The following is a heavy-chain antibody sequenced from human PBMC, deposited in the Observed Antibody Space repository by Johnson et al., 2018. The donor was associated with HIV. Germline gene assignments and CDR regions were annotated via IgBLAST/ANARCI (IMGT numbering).Heavy chain of an antibody. J-gene: IGHJ3*02. CDR3: ALVLGALPGAFDI. CDR1: GFTFSSYA. D-gene: IGHD3-16*01. V-gene: IGHV3-23*04. CDR2: ISGSGGST. Sequence: VQLVESGGGLVQPGGSLRLSCAASGFTFSSYAMSWVRQAPGKGLEWVSAISGSGGSTYYADSVKGRFTISRDNSKNTLYIQMNSLRAEDTAVYYCALVLGALPGAFDIWGQGTLVTVSS.